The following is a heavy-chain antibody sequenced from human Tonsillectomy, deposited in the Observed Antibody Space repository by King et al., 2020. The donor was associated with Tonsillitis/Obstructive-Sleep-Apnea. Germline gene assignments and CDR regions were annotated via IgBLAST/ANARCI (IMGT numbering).Heavy chain of an antibody. D-gene: IGHD3/OR15-3a*01. Sequence: VQLVESGGGVVQPGRSLRLSCAASGFTFSSYGMHWVRQAPGKGLVWVAVIWYDGSNKYYADSVKGRFTISRDNSKNTLYLQMNSLRAEDTAVYYCARGGTVDWGDYWGQGTLVTVSS. CDR2: IWYDGSNK. CDR1: GFTFSSYG. CDR3: ARGGTVDWGDY. J-gene: IGHJ4*02. V-gene: IGHV3-33*01.